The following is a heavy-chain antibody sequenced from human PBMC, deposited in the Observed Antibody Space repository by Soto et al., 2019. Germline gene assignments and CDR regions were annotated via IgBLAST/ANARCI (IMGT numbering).Heavy chain of an antibody. V-gene: IGHV3-33*01. Sequence: QVQLVESGGGVVQPGRSLRLSCAASGFTFSSYGMHWVRQAPGKGLEWVAVIWYDGSNKYYADSVKGRFTISRDNSKNTLYLQMNSLRAEDTAVYYCARTWMAAAGTSGAFDIWGQGTMVTVSS. CDR3: ARTWMAAAGTSGAFDI. D-gene: IGHD6-13*01. CDR1: GFTFSSYG. J-gene: IGHJ3*02. CDR2: IWYDGSNK.